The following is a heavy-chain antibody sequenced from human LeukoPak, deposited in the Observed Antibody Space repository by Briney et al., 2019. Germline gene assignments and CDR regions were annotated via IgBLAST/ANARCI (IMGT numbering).Heavy chain of an antibody. J-gene: IGHJ3*02. CDR1: GGSISSYY. Sequence: PSETLSLTCTVSGGSISSYYWSWIRQPPGKGLEWIGYIYYSGSTNYNPSLKSRVTISVDTSRNQFSLKLSSATAADTAVYYCARAWTHYDAFDIWGQGTMVTVSS. D-gene: IGHD3/OR15-3a*01. CDR2: IYYSGST. CDR3: ARAWTHYDAFDI. V-gene: IGHV4-59*01.